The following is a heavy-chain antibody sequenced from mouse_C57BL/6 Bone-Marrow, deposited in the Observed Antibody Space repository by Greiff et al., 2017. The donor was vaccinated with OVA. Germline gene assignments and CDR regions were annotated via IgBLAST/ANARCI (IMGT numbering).Heavy chain of an antibody. D-gene: IGHD1-1*01. V-gene: IGHV5-9*01. CDR1: GFTFSSYT. J-gene: IGHJ3*01. CDR2: ISGGGGNT. Sequence: EVQVVESGGGLVKPGGSLKLSCAASGFTFSSYTMSWVRQTPEKRLEWVATISGGGGNTYYPDSVKGRFTISRDNAKNTLYLQMRSLRSEDTALYYCARHQGIHYYGSSSWFAYWGQGTLVTVSA. CDR3: ARHQGIHYYGSSSWFAY.